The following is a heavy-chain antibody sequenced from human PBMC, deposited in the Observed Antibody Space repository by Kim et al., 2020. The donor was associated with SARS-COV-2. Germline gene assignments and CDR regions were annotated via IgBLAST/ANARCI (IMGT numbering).Heavy chain of an antibody. V-gene: IGHV3-33*01. CDR2: IWNDGTNE. CDR1: GFTFSGYG. D-gene: IGHD1-7*01. Sequence: GGSLRLSCAASGFTFSGYGMHWVRQAPGKGLEWVAVIWNDGTNENYADSVRGRFTISRDNSENTLYLQINSLRVEDTAVYYCVRDGITGPTEAFDIWGQ. CDR3: VRDGITGPTEAFDI. J-gene: IGHJ3*02.